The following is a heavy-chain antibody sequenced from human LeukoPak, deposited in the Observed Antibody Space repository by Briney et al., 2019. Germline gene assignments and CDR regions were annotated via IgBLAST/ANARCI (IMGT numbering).Heavy chain of an antibody. CDR3: ASFYDSSGYYSQGY. Sequence: PSETLSLTCTVSGGSISSSSYFWGWIRQPPGKGLEWIGSVYYSGSTHYNPSLKSRVTISIDTSKNQVSLKLSSATAADTAVYYCASFYDSSGYYSQGYWGQGTLVTVSS. D-gene: IGHD3-22*01. CDR2: VYYSGST. J-gene: IGHJ4*02. V-gene: IGHV4-39*07. CDR1: GGSISSSSYF.